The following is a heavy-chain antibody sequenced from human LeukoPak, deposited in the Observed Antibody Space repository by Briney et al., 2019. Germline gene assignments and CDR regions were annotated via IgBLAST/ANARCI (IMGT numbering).Heavy chain of an antibody. Sequence: GGSLRLSCAASGFTLSSNYMSWVRQAPGKGLEWVSVIYSGGSTYYADSVKGRFTISRDNSKNTLYPQMNSLRAEDTAVYYCAREDLDGSGSYNWFDPWGQGTLVTVSS. CDR1: GFTLSSNY. CDR2: IYSGGST. CDR3: AREDLDGSGSYNWFDP. D-gene: IGHD3-10*01. V-gene: IGHV3-53*01. J-gene: IGHJ5*02.